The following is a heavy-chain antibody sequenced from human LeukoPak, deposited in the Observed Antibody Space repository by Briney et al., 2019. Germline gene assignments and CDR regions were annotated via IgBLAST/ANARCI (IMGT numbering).Heavy chain of an antibody. CDR3: ARARYREINYAYAGGFYYMDV. CDR1: GGSLSPYY. D-gene: IGHD1-26*01. J-gene: IGHJ6*03. Sequence: PSETQSLTCTVSGGSLSPYYWSWIRQSPGKGLEWIGYISYSGSTNSHPSLKSRVTISVDMSKPQFYLELSSVTAADTAVYYCARARYREINYAYAGGFYYMDVWGKGTTVTVSS. V-gene: IGHV4-59*01. CDR2: ISYSGST.